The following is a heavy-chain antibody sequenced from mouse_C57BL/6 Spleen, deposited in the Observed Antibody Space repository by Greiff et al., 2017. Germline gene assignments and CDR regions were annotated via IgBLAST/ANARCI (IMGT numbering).Heavy chain of an antibody. CDR1: GFTFNTYA. CDR3: VREFHCYGSSYDAMDY. CDR2: IRSKSSNYAT. V-gene: IGHV10-3*01. D-gene: IGHD1-1*01. J-gene: IGHJ4*01. Sequence: EVNLVESGGGLVQPTGSLKLSCAASGFTFNTYAMHWVRQAPGKGLEWVARIRSKSSNYATYYADSVKDRLTISRDDSQSMLYLQMNNLKTEDTAMYYCVREFHCYGSSYDAMDYWGQGTSVTVSS.